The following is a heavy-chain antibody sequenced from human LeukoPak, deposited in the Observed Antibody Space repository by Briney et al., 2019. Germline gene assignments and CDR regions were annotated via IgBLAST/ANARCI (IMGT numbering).Heavy chain of an antibody. CDR1: GFTFSSYG. CDR3: AKDLRGNRVATIKDHAFDI. V-gene: IGHV3-30*02. J-gene: IGHJ3*02. Sequence: SGGSLRLSCAASGFTFSSYGMHWVRQAPGKGLEWVAFIRYDGSNKYYADSVKGRFTISRDNSKNTLYLQMNSLRAEDTAVYYCAKDLRGNRVATIKDHAFDIWGQGTMVTVSS. CDR2: IRYDGSNK. D-gene: IGHD5-12*01.